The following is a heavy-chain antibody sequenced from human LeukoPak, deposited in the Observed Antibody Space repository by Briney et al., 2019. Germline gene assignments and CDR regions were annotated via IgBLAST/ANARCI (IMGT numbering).Heavy chain of an antibody. CDR3: ARDGPGYCSSTSCFDAFDI. J-gene: IGHJ3*02. CDR2: ISTHNGNT. D-gene: IGHD2-2*01. Sequence: GASVKVSCTVSGYTFTNYGIAWVRQAPGQGLEWMGWISTHNGNTDYAQKLQGRVTVTTDTSTSTAYMELRSLRSDDTAVYYCARDGPGYCSSTSCFDAFDIWGQGTMVTVSS. CDR1: GYTFTNYG. V-gene: IGHV1-18*01.